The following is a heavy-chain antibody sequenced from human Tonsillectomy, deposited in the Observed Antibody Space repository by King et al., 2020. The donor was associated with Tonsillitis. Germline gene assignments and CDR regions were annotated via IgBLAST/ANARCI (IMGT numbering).Heavy chain of an antibody. CDR2: IYYSGST. CDR1: GGSISSGDYY. J-gene: IGHJ5*02. D-gene: IGHD3-22*01. CDR3: ARAEYYDDSSEGWFDP. V-gene: IGHV4-30-4*01. Sequence: QLQESGPGLVKPSQTLSLTCTVSGGSISSGDYYWSWIRQPPGKRLEWIGYIYYSGSTYYNPSLKSRVTLSVDTSKNQFSLKLSSVTAADTAVYYCARAEYYDDSSEGWFDPWGQGTLVTVSS.